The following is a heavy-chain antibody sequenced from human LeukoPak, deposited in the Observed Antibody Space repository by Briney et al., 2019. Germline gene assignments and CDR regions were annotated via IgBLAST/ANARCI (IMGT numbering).Heavy chain of an antibody. Sequence: ASVKVSCKASGDTFTDYYMHWVRQAPGQGLEWMGWINPNSGATNYAQKFQGRVTMTRDTSIRTAYMELNRLRSDDTAMYYCARDPRGSQNWFDPWGQGTLVTVSS. CDR3: ARDPRGSQNWFDP. V-gene: IGHV1-2*02. CDR2: INPNSGAT. J-gene: IGHJ5*02. D-gene: IGHD1-26*01. CDR1: GDTFTDYY.